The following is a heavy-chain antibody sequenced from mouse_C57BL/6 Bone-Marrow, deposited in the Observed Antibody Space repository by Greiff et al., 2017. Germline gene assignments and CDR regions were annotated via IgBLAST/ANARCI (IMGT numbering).Heavy chain of an antibody. Sequence: VQLQQSGAELVKPGASVKMSCKASGYTFTSYWITWVKQRPGQGLEWIGDIYPGSGSTNYNEKFKSKATLTVDTSSSTAYMQLSSLTSEDSAVYYCARRDYGSSPNWYFDVWGTGTTVTVSS. CDR3: ARRDYGSSPNWYFDV. CDR1: GYTFTSYW. J-gene: IGHJ1*03. V-gene: IGHV1-55*01. D-gene: IGHD1-1*01. CDR2: IYPGSGST.